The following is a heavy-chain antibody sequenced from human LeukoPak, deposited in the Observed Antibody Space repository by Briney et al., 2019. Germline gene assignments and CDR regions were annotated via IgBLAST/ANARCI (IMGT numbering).Heavy chain of an antibody. V-gene: IGHV1-2*06. CDR1: GYTFTGYY. CDR3: ARRGSYGSGSLDY. D-gene: IGHD5-18*01. CDR2: INPNSGGT. Sequence: ASVKVSCKASGYTFTGYYMHWVRQAPGQGLKWMGRINPNSGGTNYAQKFQGRVTMTRDMSTSTVYMELSSLRSEDTAVYYCARRGSYGSGSLDYWGQGTLVTVSS. J-gene: IGHJ4*02.